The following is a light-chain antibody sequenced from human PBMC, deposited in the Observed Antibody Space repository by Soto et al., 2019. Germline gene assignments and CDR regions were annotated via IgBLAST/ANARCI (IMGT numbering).Light chain of an antibody. CDR3: QHYNSYSEA. CDR1: QTISSW. CDR2: KAS. V-gene: IGKV1-5*03. Sequence: SVGDRVTITCPASQTISSWLAWYQQKPGKAPKLLIYKASTLKSGVPSRFSGSGSGTEFTLTISSLQPDDFATYYCQHYNSYSEAFGQGTKVDI. J-gene: IGKJ1*01.